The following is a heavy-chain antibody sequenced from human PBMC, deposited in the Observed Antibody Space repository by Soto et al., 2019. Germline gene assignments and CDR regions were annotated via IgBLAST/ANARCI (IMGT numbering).Heavy chain of an antibody. J-gene: IGHJ5*02. V-gene: IGHV4-59*01. CDR2: IYYSGST. D-gene: IGHD6-13*01. CDR1: GGTISSYY. Sequence: SETLFLTCTVSGGTISSYYWSWIRKTTGKGLEWIGYIYYSGSTNYSPSLKSRVTISVDTSKNQFSLKLSSVTAADTAVYYCARSGIAAAGLANCFDPWGHGTLVTVSS. CDR3: ARSGIAAAGLANCFDP.